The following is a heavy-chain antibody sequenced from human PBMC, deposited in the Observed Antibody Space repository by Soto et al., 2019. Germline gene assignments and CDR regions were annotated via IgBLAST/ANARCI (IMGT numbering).Heavy chain of an antibody. J-gene: IGHJ5*02. CDR3: AREQVSDTIFGVVIIHWFDP. Sequence: ASVKVSCKASGGTFSSYTISWVRQAPGQGLEWMGRIIPILGIANYAQKFQGRVTITADKSTSTAYMELSSLRSEDTAVYYCAREQVSDTIFGVVIIHWFDPWGQGTLVTVSS. D-gene: IGHD3-3*01. V-gene: IGHV1-69*04. CDR1: GGTFSSYT. CDR2: IIPILGIA.